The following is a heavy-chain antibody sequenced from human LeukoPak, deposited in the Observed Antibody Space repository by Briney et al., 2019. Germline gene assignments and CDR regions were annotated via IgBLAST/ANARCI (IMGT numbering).Heavy chain of an antibody. V-gene: IGHV4-59*08. J-gene: IGHJ4*02. CDR1: GGSISSYY. CDR3: ATHRGYADPFDY. CDR2: IYYSGST. Sequence: SETLSLTCTVSGGSISSYYWNWIRQPPGKGLGWIGYIYYSGSTNYNPSLKSRVTISVDTSKNQFSLKLSSVTAADTAVYYCATHRGYADPFDYWGQGTLVTVSS. D-gene: IGHD5-18*01.